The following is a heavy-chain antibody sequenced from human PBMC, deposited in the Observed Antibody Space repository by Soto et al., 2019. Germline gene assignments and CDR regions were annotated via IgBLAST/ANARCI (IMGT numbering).Heavy chain of an antibody. CDR3: AKLRDSSSYY. CDR1: GFTFSTYA. Sequence: EVQLLESGGRLVQPGGSLRLSCAASGFTFSTYAMIWVRQAPGKGLEWVSAISDSGAGTYYADSVKGRFTISRDNSRNTLYLQMDSLRADDTALYYCAKLRDSSSYYWGQGTLVTVSS. V-gene: IGHV3-23*01. D-gene: IGHD6-13*01. CDR2: ISDSGAGT. J-gene: IGHJ4*02.